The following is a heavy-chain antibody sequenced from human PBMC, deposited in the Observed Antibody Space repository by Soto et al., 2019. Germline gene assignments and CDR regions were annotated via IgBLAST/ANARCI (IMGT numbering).Heavy chain of an antibody. Sequence: SETLSLTCAVYGGSFSGYYWSWIRQPPGKGLEWIGEINHSGSTNYDPSLKSRVTISVDTSKNQFSLKLSSVTAADTAVYYCARGRYSSSWYYYYYYGMDVWGQGTTVTVSS. CDR3: ARGRYSSSWYYYYYYGMDV. CDR1: GGSFSGYY. V-gene: IGHV4-34*01. D-gene: IGHD6-13*01. CDR2: INHSGST. J-gene: IGHJ6*02.